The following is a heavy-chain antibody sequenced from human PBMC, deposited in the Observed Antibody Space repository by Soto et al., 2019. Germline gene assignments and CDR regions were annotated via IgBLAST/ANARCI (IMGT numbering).Heavy chain of an antibody. V-gene: IGHV3-11*06. D-gene: IGHD1-1*01. J-gene: IGHJ4*02. CDR3: VKSGDNYNLLDY. CDR1: GVTLSDHY. CDR2: SXXSXSXX. Sequence: PGGSLRLSCAASGVTLSDHYMGWIRQAPGKGLXWIXXSXXSXSXXXYXXSVKGRFSISRGNAKSSLYLQISSLRGDDTATYYCVKSGDNYNLLDYWGQGSPVTVSS.